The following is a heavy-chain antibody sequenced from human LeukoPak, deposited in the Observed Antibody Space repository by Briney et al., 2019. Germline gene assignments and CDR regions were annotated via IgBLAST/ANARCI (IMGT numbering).Heavy chain of an antibody. J-gene: IGHJ4*02. Sequence: PGGSLRLSCAASGFTFSSYWMHWVRQGPGKRLVWVSRINNDGSSTSYADPVKGRFTISRDNGKNTLYLQMNSLRAEDTAMYYCARGGNSTHDYWGQGTPVTVSS. CDR2: INNDGSST. CDR3: ARGGNSTHDY. D-gene: IGHD2-21*01. CDR1: GFTFSSYW. V-gene: IGHV3-74*01.